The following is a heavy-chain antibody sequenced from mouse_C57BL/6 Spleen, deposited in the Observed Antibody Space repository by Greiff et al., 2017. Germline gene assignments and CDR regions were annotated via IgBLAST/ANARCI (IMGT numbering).Heavy chain of an antibody. CDR3: VREEDYYGVWYFDV. CDR2: IRSKSSNYAT. Sequence: EVQLVESGGGLVQPKGSLKLSCAASGFTFNTYAMHWVRQAPGKGLEWVARIRSKSSNYATYYADSVKDRFTISRDDSQSMLYLQMNNLKTEDTAMYYCVREEDYYGVWYFDVWGTGTTVTVSS. V-gene: IGHV10-3*01. D-gene: IGHD1-1*01. J-gene: IGHJ1*03. CDR1: GFTFNTYA.